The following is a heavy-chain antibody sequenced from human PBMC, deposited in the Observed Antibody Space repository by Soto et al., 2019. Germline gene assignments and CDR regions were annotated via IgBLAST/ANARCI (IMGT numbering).Heavy chain of an antibody. D-gene: IGHD6-13*01. V-gene: IGHV3-23*01. CDR2: ISGSGGST. CDR3: AKPLGQQLVTWFDP. J-gene: IGHJ5*02. Sequence: GGSLRLSCAASGFTFSSYAMSWVRQAPGKGLEWVSAISGSGGSTYYADSVKGRFTISGDNSKNTLYLQMNSLRAEDTAVYYCAKPLGQQLVTWFDPRGQGTLVTVSS. CDR1: GFTFSSYA.